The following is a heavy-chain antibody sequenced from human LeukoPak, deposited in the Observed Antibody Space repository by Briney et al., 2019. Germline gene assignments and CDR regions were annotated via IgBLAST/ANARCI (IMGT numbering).Heavy chain of an antibody. D-gene: IGHD3-10*01. CDR1: GGSISSSSYY. Sequence: SETLSLTCTVSGGSISSSSYYWGWIRQPPGKGLEWIGSIYYSGSTYYNPSLKSRVTISVDTSKNQFSLKLSSVTAADTAVYYCARDRRDFDYWGQGTLVTVSS. J-gene: IGHJ4*02. CDR2: IYYSGST. CDR3: ARDRRDFDY. V-gene: IGHV4-39*07.